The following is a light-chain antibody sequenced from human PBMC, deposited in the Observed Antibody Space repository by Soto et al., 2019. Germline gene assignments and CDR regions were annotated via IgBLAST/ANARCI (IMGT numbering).Light chain of an antibody. J-gene: IGKJ1*01. CDR2: DVS. CDR1: QKRSPW. Sequence: DIEMVQSPSALSASVGDAVTITCRASQKRSPWLAWYQQKPGQAPKLLMYDVSSLKRGVPSRFSGSGSGTEFTLTISSLQPDDFATYYCQQYNDYSATFGQGTKVEIK. CDR3: QQYNDYSAT. V-gene: IGKV1-5*01.